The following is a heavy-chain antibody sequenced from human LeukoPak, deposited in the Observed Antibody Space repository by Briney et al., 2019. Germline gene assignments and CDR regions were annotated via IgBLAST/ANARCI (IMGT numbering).Heavy chain of an antibody. CDR3: ARPTEGSGSNFDY. V-gene: IGHV3-30*04. Sequence: GGSLRLSCAASGFTFDDYAMHWVRQAPGKGLEWVAVISYDGGNKYYADSVKGRFTISRDNSKNTLYLQMDSLRAEDTAVYYCARPTEGSGSNFDYWGQGTLVTVSS. J-gene: IGHJ4*02. CDR2: ISYDGGNK. CDR1: GFTFDDYA. D-gene: IGHD3-22*01.